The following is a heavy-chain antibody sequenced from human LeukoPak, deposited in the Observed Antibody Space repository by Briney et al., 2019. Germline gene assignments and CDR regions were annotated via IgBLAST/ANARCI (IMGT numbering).Heavy chain of an antibody. CDR3: ARELDYGDYFDC. V-gene: IGHV3-53*01. CDR2: FYSVGST. D-gene: IGHD4-17*01. CDR1: GFTVSSNY. Sequence: GGSLRLSCAASGFTVSSNYMRWVRQAPGKGLEWVSVFYSVGSTYYADSVKGRFTISRDNSKNTLYLQMNSLRAEDTAVYYCARELDYGDYFDCWGQGTLVTVSS. J-gene: IGHJ4*02.